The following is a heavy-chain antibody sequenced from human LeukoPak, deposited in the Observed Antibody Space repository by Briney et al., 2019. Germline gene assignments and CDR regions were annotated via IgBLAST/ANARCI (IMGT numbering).Heavy chain of an antibody. Sequence: GGSLRLSCVASGFFCYDYGMHCVRQVPGKGLEWVSGISWQSRTRKYADSVRGLFTISRDNAKNSLYLQMTSLKLEDTALYYCVKDREFWSGLHVWGQGTMVTVS. V-gene: IGHV3-9*01. J-gene: IGHJ6*02. CDR3: VKDREFWSGLHV. CDR1: GFFCYDYG. D-gene: IGHD3-3*01. CDR2: ISWQSRTR.